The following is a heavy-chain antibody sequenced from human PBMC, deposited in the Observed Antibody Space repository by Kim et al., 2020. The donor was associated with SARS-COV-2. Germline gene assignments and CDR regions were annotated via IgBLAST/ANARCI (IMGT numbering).Heavy chain of an antibody. CDR1: GGSFSGYY. V-gene: IGHV4-34*01. J-gene: IGHJ5*02. CDR2: INHSGST. CDR3: ARVVLRYFDWLLFQPRGKSDWFDP. Sequence: SETLSLTCAVYGGSFSGYYWSWIRQPPGKGLEWIGEINHSGSTNYNPSLKSRVTISVDTSKNQFSLKLSSVTAADTAVYYCARVVLRYFDWLLFQPRGKSDWFDPWGQGTLVTVSS. D-gene: IGHD3-9*01.